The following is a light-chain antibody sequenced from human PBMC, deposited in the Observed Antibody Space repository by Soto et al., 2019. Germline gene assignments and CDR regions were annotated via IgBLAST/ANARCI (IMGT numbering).Light chain of an antibody. CDR2: DAS. J-gene: IGKJ4*01. CDR3: QQYNSSLLT. V-gene: IGKV1-5*01. Sequence: DLQMTQSPSTLSASVGDRVTITCRASQSISSWLAWYQQKPGKAPKLLIYDASSLESGVPSRFSGSGSGTEFTLTISCLQPDDFATYYCQQYNSSLLTFGGGTKVAIK. CDR1: QSISSW.